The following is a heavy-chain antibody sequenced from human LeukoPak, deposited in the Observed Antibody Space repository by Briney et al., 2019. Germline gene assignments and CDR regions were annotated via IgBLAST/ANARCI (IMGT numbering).Heavy chain of an antibody. J-gene: IGHJ3*02. D-gene: IGHD6-19*01. Sequence: GASVKVSCKASGYIFTSYYMHWVRQAPGQGLEWMGIINPSGGSTSYAQKFQGRVTITRDTSTSTVYMELSSLRSEDTAVYYCARPVYSSGWYDAFDIWGQGTMVTVSS. CDR3: ARPVYSSGWYDAFDI. V-gene: IGHV1-46*01. CDR2: INPSGGST. CDR1: GYIFTSYY.